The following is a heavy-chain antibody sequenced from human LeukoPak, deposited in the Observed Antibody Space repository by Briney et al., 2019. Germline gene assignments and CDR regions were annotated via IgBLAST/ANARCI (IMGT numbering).Heavy chain of an antibody. V-gene: IGHV4-34*01. Sequence: SETLSLTCAVYGGSFSGYYWSWIRQPPGKGLEWIGKINHSGSTNYNPSLKSRVTISVDTSRNQFSLKLSSVTAADTAMYYCARKPNYYGLDVWGRGTTVTVSS. CDR2: INHSGST. J-gene: IGHJ6*02. CDR3: ARKPNYYGLDV. CDR1: GGSFSGYY.